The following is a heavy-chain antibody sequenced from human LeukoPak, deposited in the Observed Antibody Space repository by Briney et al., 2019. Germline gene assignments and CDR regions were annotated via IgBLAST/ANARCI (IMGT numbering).Heavy chain of an antibody. J-gene: IGHJ4*02. CDR3: AKLVKSSSLRDY. D-gene: IGHD6-6*01. CDR1: GFTFSSYA. V-gene: IGHV3-30-3*02. CDR2: ISYDGSNK. Sequence: GGSLRLSCAASGFTFSSYAMHWVRQAPGKGLEWVAVISYDGSNKYYADSVKGRFTISRDNSKNTLYLQMNSLRAEDTAVYYCAKLVKSSSLRDYWGQGTLVTVSS.